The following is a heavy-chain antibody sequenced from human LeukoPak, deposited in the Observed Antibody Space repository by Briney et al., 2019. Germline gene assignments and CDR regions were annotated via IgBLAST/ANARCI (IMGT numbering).Heavy chain of an antibody. CDR2: IKQDGSDK. V-gene: IGHV3-7*01. J-gene: IGHJ4*02. CDR1: GFSFSVYW. CDR3: ARDEGVPTNWRFDY. D-gene: IGHD3-10*01. Sequence: QAGGSLRLSCAASGFSFSVYWMSWVCQTPGKGLQWVANIKQDGSDKNYVDSVRGRFTISRDNAKNSLFLQMNGLRAEDTAIYYCARDEGVPTNWRFDYWGQGTLVTVSS.